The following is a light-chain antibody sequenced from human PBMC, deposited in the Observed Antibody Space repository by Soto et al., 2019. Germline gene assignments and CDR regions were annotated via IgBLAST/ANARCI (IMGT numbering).Light chain of an antibody. J-gene: IGKJ1*01. CDR3: QQYNNWPPWT. Sequence: EIVMTQSPATLSVSPGERATLSCRASQSVSSNLAWYQQKLGQAPRLLIYGASTRATGIPVRFSGSGSGTAFTLTISSLQSEDFAVYYCQQYNNWPPWTFGQGTKVDIK. V-gene: IGKV3-15*01. CDR1: QSVSSN. CDR2: GAS.